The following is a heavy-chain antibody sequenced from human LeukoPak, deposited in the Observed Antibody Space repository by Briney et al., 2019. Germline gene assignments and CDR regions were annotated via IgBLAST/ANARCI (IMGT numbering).Heavy chain of an antibody. Sequence: GGSLRLSCAASGFTFSSYAMSWVRQAPGTGLEWVSVISGSGGSTYYADSVKGRFTISRDNSKNTLYLQMNSLRAEDTAVYYCAKAYCGGDCYSSWFDPWGQGTLVTVSS. CDR1: GFTFSSYA. CDR2: ISGSGGST. V-gene: IGHV3-23*01. D-gene: IGHD2-21*02. CDR3: AKAYCGGDCYSSWFDP. J-gene: IGHJ5*02.